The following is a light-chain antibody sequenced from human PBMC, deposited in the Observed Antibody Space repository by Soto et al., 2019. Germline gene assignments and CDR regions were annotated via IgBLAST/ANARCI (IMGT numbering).Light chain of an antibody. CDR2: DVT. V-gene: IGLV2-8*01. CDR1: SSDVGGYNY. Sequence: QSALTQPPSASGSPGQSVTISCTGTSSDVGGYNYVSWYQQHPGKAPKLIIFDVTKRPSGVPARFSASKSGNPASLTVSGLQAEDEVDYYCSSSAGSTNSRHVFGAGTKVTVL. CDR3: SSSAGSTNSRHV. J-gene: IGLJ1*01.